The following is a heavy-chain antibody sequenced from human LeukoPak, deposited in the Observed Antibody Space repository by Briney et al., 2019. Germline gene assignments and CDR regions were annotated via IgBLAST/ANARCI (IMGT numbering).Heavy chain of an antibody. CDR3: ARVPIQFNDILTGYYRYYFDY. Sequence: PSETLSLTCTVSGGSISSSSYYWGWIRQPPGKGLEWIGSIYYSGSTYYNPSLKSRVTISVDTSKNQFSLKLSSVTAADTAVYYCARVPIQFNDILTGYYRYYFDYWGQGPWSPSPQ. D-gene: IGHD3-9*01. V-gene: IGHV4-39*07. CDR1: GGSISSSSYY. J-gene: IGHJ4*02. CDR2: IYYSGST.